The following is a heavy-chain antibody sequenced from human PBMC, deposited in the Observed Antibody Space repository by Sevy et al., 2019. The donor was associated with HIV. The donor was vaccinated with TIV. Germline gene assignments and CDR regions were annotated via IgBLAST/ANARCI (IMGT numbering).Heavy chain of an antibody. CDR1: GYTFTSYD. Sequence: ASVKVSYKASGYTFTSYDINWVRQATGQGLEWMGWMIPNSGNTGCAQKFQGRVTMTRNTSISTAYMELSSLRSEDTAVYYCARGACSGGSCYRYYYGMDVWGQGTTVTVSS. J-gene: IGHJ6*02. D-gene: IGHD2-15*01. CDR3: ARGACSGGSCYRYYYGMDV. CDR2: MIPNSGNT. V-gene: IGHV1-8*01.